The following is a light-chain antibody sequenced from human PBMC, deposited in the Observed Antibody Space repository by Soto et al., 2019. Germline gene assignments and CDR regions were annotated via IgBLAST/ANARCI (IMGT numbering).Light chain of an antibody. V-gene: IGKV3D-15*01. CDR1: QSVRSN. CDR2: GAS. J-gene: IGKJ5*01. CDR3: QQYSNWPAIT. Sequence: SPSTLSVSPGERATLSCRASQSVRSNLAWYQQKPGQAPRLLIYGASNRVSGIPATFSGSGSGTEFTLTISSLQSEDFAVYYCQQYSNWPAITFGQGTRLEIK.